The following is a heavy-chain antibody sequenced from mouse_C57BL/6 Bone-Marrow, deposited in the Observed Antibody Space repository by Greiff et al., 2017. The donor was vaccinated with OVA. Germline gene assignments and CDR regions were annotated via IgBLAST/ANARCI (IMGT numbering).Heavy chain of an antibody. D-gene: IGHD2-2*01. CDR2: IYPGSGNI. CDR3: ARSERLRDYFDY. Sequence: QVQLQQSGAELVRPGASVKLSCKASGYTFTDYYISWVKQRPGQGLEWIARIYPGSGNIYYNEKFKGKATLTAEKSSSTAYMQLSSLTSDDSAVYCCARSERLRDYFDYWGQGNTLTVTS. J-gene: IGHJ2*01. CDR1: GYTFTDYY. V-gene: IGHV1-76*01.